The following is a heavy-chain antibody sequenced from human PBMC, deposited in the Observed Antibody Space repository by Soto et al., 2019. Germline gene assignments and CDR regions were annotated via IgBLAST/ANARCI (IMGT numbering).Heavy chain of an antibody. CDR2: IIPIFGTV. J-gene: IGHJ6*02. CDR1: GGSFRTYS. Sequence: QVQLLQSGAEVKKPGSSVRVSCEASGGSFRTYSISWVRQAPGQGLEWMGEIIPIFGTVNYAQKFQGRVKMSADAPPTTVYMDLRSLRSEDTAVYYCAKGAVAGTPTAYYYYGMDVWGQGTTVTVSS. CDR3: AKGAVAGTPTAYYYYGMDV. V-gene: IGHV1-69*12. D-gene: IGHD6-19*01.